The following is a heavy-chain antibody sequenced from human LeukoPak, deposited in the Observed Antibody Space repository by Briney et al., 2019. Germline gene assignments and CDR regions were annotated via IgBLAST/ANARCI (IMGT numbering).Heavy chain of an antibody. V-gene: IGHV4-59*08. CDR2: IYYTGTT. Sequence: SETLSLTCTVSGDSISRYYWSWIRQPPGKGLEWIGYIYYTGTTNYNPSLKSRVTITVDTSKNQFSLKLSSVTAADTAVYYCARATVTTVQTWFDPWGQGTLVTVSS. J-gene: IGHJ5*02. D-gene: IGHD4-11*01. CDR1: GDSISRYY. CDR3: ARATVTTVQTWFDP.